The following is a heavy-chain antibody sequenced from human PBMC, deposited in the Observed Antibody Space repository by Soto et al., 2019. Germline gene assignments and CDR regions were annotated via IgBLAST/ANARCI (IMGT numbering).Heavy chain of an antibody. CDR2: ISSNGGST. CDR3: ARGSRGSGFDY. CDR1: GFTFSSYA. V-gene: IGHV3-64*01. D-gene: IGHD6-13*01. Sequence: EVQLVESGGGLVQPGGSLRLSCAASGFTFSSYAMHWVRQAPGKGLEYVSAISSNGGSTYYANSVKGRFTISRDNSKNTLYLQMGSLRAADMAVYYCARGSRGSGFDYWGQGTLVTVSS. J-gene: IGHJ4*02.